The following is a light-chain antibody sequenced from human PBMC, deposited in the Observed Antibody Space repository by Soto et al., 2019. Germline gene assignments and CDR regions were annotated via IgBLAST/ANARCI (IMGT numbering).Light chain of an antibody. CDR2: EVT. Sequence: SALTQPPSASGSPGQSVTISCTGTSSDIGRYNFVSWYQHHPGKAPRLIIYEVTKRPSGVPDRFSGSKSDSTASLTVSGLQAEDEAVYYCSSYTGSTNLVVFGGGTKLTDL. J-gene: IGLJ2*01. CDR3: SSYTGSTNLVV. CDR1: SSDIGRYNF. V-gene: IGLV2-8*01.